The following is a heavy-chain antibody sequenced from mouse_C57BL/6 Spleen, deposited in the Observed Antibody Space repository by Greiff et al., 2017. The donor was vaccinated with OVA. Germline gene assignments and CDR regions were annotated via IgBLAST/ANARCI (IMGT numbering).Heavy chain of an antibody. Sequence: VQLQQSGAELVKPGASVKLSCTASGFTFTDYYMHWVKQRPEQGLEWIGRIDPEDGETNYDPKFQDKATITADKSSNTAYLQLSSLTSEDTAVNYGAGDPFDDWGQGTTLTVSS. CDR2: IDPEDGET. V-gene: IGHV14-2*01. CDR1: GFTFTDYY. CDR3: AGDPFDD. J-gene: IGHJ2*01.